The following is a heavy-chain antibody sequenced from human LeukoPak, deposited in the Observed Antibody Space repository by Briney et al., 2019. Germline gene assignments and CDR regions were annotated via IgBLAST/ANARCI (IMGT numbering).Heavy chain of an antibody. CDR3: ARDIVVVPAAMLRDYFDY. V-gene: IGHV3-23*01. CDR2: ISGSGGST. CDR1: GFTFSSYG. Sequence: PGGSLRLSCAASGFTFSSYGMSWVRQAPGRGLEWVSAISGSGGSTYYADSVKGRFTISRDNSKNTLYLQMNSLRAEDTAVYYCARDIVVVPAAMLRDYFDYWGQGTLVTVSS. J-gene: IGHJ4*02. D-gene: IGHD2-2*01.